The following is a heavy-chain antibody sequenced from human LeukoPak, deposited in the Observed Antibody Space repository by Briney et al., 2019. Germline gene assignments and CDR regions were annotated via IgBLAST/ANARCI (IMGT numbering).Heavy chain of an antibody. J-gene: IGHJ4*02. V-gene: IGHV3-21*01. CDR1: GFTFSSYS. D-gene: IGHD6-13*01. CDR2: ISSSSSYI. Sequence: GGSLRLSCAASGFTFSSYSMNWVRQAPGKGLEWVSSISSSSSYIYYADSVKGRFTISRDNAKNSLYLQMNSLRAEDTAVCYCARDAAAGTFGYWGQGTLVTVSS. CDR3: ARDAAAGTFGY.